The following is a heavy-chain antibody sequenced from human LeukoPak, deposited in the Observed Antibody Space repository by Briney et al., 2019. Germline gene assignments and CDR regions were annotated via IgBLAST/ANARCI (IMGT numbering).Heavy chain of an antibody. CDR3: ARARSSSWYNY. Sequence: GGSLRLSCTASGFPFQSYWMNWVRQAPGKGLELVANINADGSDKYFMDSVKGRFSISRDNANNRLYLQMTSLRAEDTAVYYCARARSSSWYNYWGQGTLVTVSS. J-gene: IGHJ4*02. CDR1: GFPFQSYW. CDR2: INADGSDK. V-gene: IGHV3-7*01. D-gene: IGHD6-13*01.